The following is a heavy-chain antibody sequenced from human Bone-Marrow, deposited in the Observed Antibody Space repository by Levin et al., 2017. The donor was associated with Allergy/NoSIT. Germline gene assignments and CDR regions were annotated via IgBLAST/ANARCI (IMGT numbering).Heavy chain of an antibody. J-gene: IGHJ4*02. CDR2: ISSSSSYI. D-gene: IGHD2-15*01. Sequence: GGSLRLSCAASGFTFSSYSMNWVRQAPGKGLEWVSSISSSSSYIYYADSVKGRFTISRDNAKNSLYLQMNSLRAEDTAVYYCARGVVVVVVAATPSDYWGQGTLVTVSS. V-gene: IGHV3-21*01. CDR3: ARGVVVVVVAATPSDY. CDR1: GFTFSSYS.